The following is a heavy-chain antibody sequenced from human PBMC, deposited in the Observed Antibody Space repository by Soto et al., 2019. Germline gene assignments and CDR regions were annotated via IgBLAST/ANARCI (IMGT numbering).Heavy chain of an antibody. CDR1: GFTFSSYG. CDR2: ISYDGSNK. CDR3: ASLYDSARDY. J-gene: IGHJ4*02. D-gene: IGHD3-3*01. V-gene: IGHV3-30*03. Sequence: AGGSLRLSCAASGFTFSSYGMHWVRQARGKGLEWVAVISYDGSNKYYADSVKGRFTISRDNSKNTLYLQMNSLRAEDTAVYYCASLYDSARDYWGQGTLVTVSS.